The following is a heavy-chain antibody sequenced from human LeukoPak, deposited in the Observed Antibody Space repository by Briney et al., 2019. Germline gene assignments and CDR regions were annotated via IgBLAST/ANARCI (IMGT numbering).Heavy chain of an antibody. CDR2: IYHSGST. CDR1: GYSISSGYY. D-gene: IGHD5-12*01. J-gene: IGHJ6*03. V-gene: IGHV4-38-2*02. Sequence: SETLSLTCTVSGYSISSGYYWGWIRQPPGKGLEWIGSIYHSGSTNYNPSLKSRVTISVDTSKNQFSLKLSSVTAADTAVYYCAREHSGYAYYYYYYMDVWGKGTTVTVSS. CDR3: AREHSGYAYYYYYYMDV.